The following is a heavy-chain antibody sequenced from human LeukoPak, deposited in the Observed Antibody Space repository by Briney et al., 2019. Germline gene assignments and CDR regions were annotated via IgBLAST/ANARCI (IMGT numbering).Heavy chain of an antibody. J-gene: IGHJ3*02. Sequence: ASVKASCKASGYTFTGYYMHWVRRAPGQGLEWMGWINPNSGGTNYAQKFQGRVTMTRDTSISTAYMELSRLRSDDTAVYYCARDDTPVLGYCSSTSCYGAFDIWGQGTMVTVSS. CDR2: INPNSGGT. CDR1: GYTFTGYY. CDR3: ARDDTPVLGYCSSTSCYGAFDI. D-gene: IGHD2-2*01. V-gene: IGHV1-2*02.